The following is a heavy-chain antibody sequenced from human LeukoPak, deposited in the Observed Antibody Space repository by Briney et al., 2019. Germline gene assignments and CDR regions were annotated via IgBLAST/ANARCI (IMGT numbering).Heavy chain of an antibody. V-gene: IGHV3-43*01. D-gene: IGHD3-9*01. CDR3: AKSLRLRYFDWLLTGYGMDV. Sequence: PGGSLRLSCAASGFTFDDYTMHWVRQAPGKGLEWGSLISWDGGSTYYADSVKGRFTVSRDDSKNSLYLQMNSLRTEDTALYYCAKSLRLRYFDWLLTGYGMDVWGQGTTVTVSS. J-gene: IGHJ6*02. CDR2: ISWDGGST. CDR1: GFTFDDYT.